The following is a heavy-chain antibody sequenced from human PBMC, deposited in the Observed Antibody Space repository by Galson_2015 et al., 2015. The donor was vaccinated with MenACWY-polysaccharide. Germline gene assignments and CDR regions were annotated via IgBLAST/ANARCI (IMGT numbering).Heavy chain of an antibody. CDR3: AHRRSTSGWSNWFDP. D-gene: IGHD6-19*01. CDR1: GFSLSTSAVG. CDR2: IYWDDDK. V-gene: IGHV2-5*02. Sequence: PALVKPTQPVTLPCTFSGFSLSTSAVGVGWIRQPPGKALEWLELIYWDDDKRYRPSLKSRLTITKDTSKNQVVLTMTNMDPVDTATYYCAHRRSTSGWSNWFDPWGQGTLVSVSS. J-gene: IGHJ5*02.